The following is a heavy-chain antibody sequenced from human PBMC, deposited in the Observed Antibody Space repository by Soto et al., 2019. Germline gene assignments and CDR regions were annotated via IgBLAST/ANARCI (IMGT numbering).Heavy chain of an antibody. D-gene: IGHD4-17*01. Sequence: QVQLVESGGGVVQPGRSLRLSCAASGFTFNSYGMDWVRQAPGKGLEWVAVISYDGSNKYYADSVKGRFTISRDNSKNTLYLQMNSLRAVDTAVYYCAKERTVTGRMDVWGQGTTVTVSS. CDR1: GFTFNSYG. J-gene: IGHJ6*02. CDR3: AKERTVTGRMDV. V-gene: IGHV3-30*18. CDR2: ISYDGSNK.